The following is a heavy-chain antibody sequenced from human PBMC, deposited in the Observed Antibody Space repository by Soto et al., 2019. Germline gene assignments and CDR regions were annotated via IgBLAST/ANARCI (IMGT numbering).Heavy chain of an antibody. V-gene: IGHV3-23*01. Sequence: EVQVLESGGGLVQPGGSLRLSCAASGFTFNNYAMTWVRQAPGKGLEWVSGISGGGGSTYYADSLKGRFTISRDNSKNTLYLQMNSLRVADTAGYYCARTESSGWSTRYGMDVWGQGTTVTVS. J-gene: IGHJ6*02. CDR2: ISGGGGST. CDR1: GFTFNNYA. CDR3: ARTESSGWSTRYGMDV. D-gene: IGHD6-19*01.